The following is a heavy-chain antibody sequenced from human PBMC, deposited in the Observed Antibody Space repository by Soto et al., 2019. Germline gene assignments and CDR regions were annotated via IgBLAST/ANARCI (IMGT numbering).Heavy chain of an antibody. CDR1: GFTFSSYG. J-gene: IGHJ4*02. CDR2: ISYDGSNK. D-gene: IGHD3-22*01. CDR3: ARDSSGYYGPNFDY. Sequence: PGGSLRLSCAASGFTFSSYGMHWVRQAPGKGLEWVAVISYDGSNKYYADSVKGRFTISRDNSKNTLYLQMNSLRAEDTAVYYCARDSSGYYGPNFDYWGQGTLVTVSS. V-gene: IGHV3-30*03.